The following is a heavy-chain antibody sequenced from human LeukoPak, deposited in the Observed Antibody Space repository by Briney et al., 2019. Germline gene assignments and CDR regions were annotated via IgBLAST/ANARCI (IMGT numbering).Heavy chain of an antibody. CDR1: GGSISSYY. CDR2: IYYSGST. D-gene: IGHD3-3*01. J-gene: IGHJ6*02. CDR3: ARLRGYDFWSGYFNYYYYGMDV. V-gene: IGHV4-59*08. Sequence: SETLSLTCTVSGGSISSYYWSWIRQPPGKGLELIGYIYYSGSTNYNPSLKSRVTISVDTSKNQFSLKLSSVTAADTAVYYCARLRGYDFWSGYFNYYYYGMDVWGQGTTVTVSS.